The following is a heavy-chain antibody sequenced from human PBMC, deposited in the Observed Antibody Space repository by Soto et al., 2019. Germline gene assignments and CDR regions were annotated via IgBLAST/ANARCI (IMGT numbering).Heavy chain of an antibody. J-gene: IGHJ4*02. CDR2: ITSSSGTT. D-gene: IGHD3-10*01. V-gene: IGHV3-48*02. CDR1: GFTFNTYS. CDR3: ARELRSVDSGSFFFDS. Sequence: EVQLVESGGGLVQPGGSLRLSCAASGFTFNTYSMNWLRLAPGKGLEWVSFITSSSGTTYYADSVKGRFSISRDNAKNSLFLQMNSLRDEDTAMYYCARELRSVDSGSFFFDSWGQGTLVTVSS.